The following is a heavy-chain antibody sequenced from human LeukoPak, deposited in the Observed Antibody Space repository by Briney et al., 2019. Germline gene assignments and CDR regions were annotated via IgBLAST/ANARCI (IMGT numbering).Heavy chain of an antibody. Sequence: GESLKISCKGSGYTFTSYCIGWVRQMPGKGLEWMGIIYPADSDTRYSPSFQGQVTISADKSISTAYLRWSSLKASDTAMYYCARRVGGQWLSSSDAFDIWGQGTMVTVSS. J-gene: IGHJ3*02. D-gene: IGHD6-19*01. CDR1: GYTFTSYC. CDR3: ARRVGGQWLSSSDAFDI. V-gene: IGHV5-51*01. CDR2: IYPADSDT.